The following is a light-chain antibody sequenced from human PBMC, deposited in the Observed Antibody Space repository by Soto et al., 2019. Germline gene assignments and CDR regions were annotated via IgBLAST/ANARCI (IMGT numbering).Light chain of an antibody. CDR3: QQRSNWPIT. CDR2: DAS. J-gene: IGKJ5*01. V-gene: IGKV3-11*01. CDR1: QSVGSY. Sequence: IVLTQSPATLSLSPGERATLSCRASQSVGSYLAWYQQKPGQAPRFLIYDASNRATGIPARFSGSGSGTDFTLTISSLEPEDFAVYYCQQRSNWPITFGQGTRLEIK.